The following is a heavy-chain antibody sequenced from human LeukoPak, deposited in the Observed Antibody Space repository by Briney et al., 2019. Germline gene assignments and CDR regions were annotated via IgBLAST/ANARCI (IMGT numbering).Heavy chain of an antibody. J-gene: IGHJ4*02. D-gene: IGHD3-3*01. CDR1: GFTFSTYC. CDR2: ISNSGDFI. Sequence: GGSLRLSCAASGFTFSTYCMNWVRQAPGKGLEWVSSISNSGDFIYYADSVKGRFTISRDNAENSLYLQINSLRAEDTAVYYCARARGAIFYSDYWGQGTLVSVSS. CDR3: ARARGAIFYSDY. V-gene: IGHV3-21*01.